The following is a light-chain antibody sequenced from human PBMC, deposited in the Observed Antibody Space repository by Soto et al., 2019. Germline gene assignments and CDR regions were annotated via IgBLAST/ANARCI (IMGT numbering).Light chain of an antibody. CDR2: GAS. V-gene: IGKV3-20*01. CDR1: QSVSSSY. CDR3: QQYGSSPLYT. Sequence: EIVLTQSPGTLSLSPGGRATLSCRASQSVSSSYLAWYQQKPGQAPRLLIYGASSRATGIPVRFSGSGSGTDFTLTISRLEPEDFAVYYCQQYGSSPLYTFGQGTKLEIK. J-gene: IGKJ2*01.